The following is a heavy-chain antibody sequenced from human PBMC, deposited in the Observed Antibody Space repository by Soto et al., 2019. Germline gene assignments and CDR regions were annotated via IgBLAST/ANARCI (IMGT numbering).Heavy chain of an antibody. CDR2: IDPSDSYT. J-gene: IGHJ6*02. CDR1: GYSFTSYW. V-gene: IGHV5-10-1*01. Sequence: GESLKISCKGSGYSFTSYWISWVRQMPGKGLEWMGRIDPSDSYTNYSPSFQGHVTISADKSISTAYLQWSSLKASDTAMYYCATTVDSSSSSYYYYYYGMDVWGQGTTVTVSS. D-gene: IGHD6-6*01. CDR3: ATTVDSSSSSYYYYYYGMDV.